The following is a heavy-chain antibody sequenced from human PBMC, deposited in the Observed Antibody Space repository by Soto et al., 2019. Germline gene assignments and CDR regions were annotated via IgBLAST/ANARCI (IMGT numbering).Heavy chain of an antibody. J-gene: IGHJ4*02. CDR3: ARARGGYCTSTGCYTRDYFDY. V-gene: IGHV4-59*01. Sequence: SETLSLTCIVSGGSISSYYWNWIRQPPGKGLEWIGYIDYSGSTKYNPPTKSRVTMSVDTSKNQLSLKLSSVTAADTAVYYCARARGGYCTSTGCYTRDYFDYWGQGTLVTVSS. CDR2: IDYSGST. D-gene: IGHD2-2*02. CDR1: GGSISSYY.